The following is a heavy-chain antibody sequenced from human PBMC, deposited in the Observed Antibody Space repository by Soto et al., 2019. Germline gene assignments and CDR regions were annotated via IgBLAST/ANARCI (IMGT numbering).Heavy chain of an antibody. CDR3: GRRSYCDGGSFGPVDP. D-gene: IGHD2-21*01. J-gene: IGHJ5*02. CDR1: GASIINSGCFN. CDR2: ISFRGNI. Sequence: QVQLQESGPGLVKPSETLSLTCSVSGASIINSGCFNWAWSRHLPEKGLEWIGHISFRGNIYHNPSLTSHISTSAGSSRNPLSLSLTSVTDADTAVYRYGRRSYCDGGSFGPVDPLGQGAPLTVSS. V-gene: IGHV4-31*01.